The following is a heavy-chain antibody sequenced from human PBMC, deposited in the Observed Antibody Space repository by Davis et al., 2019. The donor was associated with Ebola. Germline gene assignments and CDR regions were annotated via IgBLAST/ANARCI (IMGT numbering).Heavy chain of an antibody. V-gene: IGHV3-23*01. Sequence: GESLKISCAASGFMFSTYAMSWVRQVPGKGLECVSGISGRGGLTDYADSVKGRFTISRDNSKNTLYLQMNSLRAEDTAVYYCVRDTIEGATTFDYWGQGTLVTVSS. CDR1: GFMFSTYA. CDR2: ISGRGGLT. J-gene: IGHJ4*02. CDR3: VRDTIEGATTFDY. D-gene: IGHD1-26*01.